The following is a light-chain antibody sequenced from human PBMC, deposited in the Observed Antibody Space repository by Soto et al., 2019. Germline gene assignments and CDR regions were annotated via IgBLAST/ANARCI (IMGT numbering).Light chain of an antibody. V-gene: IGKV3-20*01. CDR1: QSVSSSY. J-gene: IGKJ1*01. Sequence: EIVLTQSPGTLSLSPGEGATLSCRASQSVSSSYLAWYQQKPGQAPRLLIYGASSRATGIPDRFSGGGSGTDFTLPISRLEPEDFAVYYCQQYDHSPWTFGQGTEVEIK. CDR3: QQYDHSPWT. CDR2: GAS.